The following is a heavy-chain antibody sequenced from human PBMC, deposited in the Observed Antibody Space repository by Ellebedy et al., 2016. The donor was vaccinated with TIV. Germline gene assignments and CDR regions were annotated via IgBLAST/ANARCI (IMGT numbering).Heavy chain of an antibody. D-gene: IGHD1-1*01. Sequence: SETLSLTCTVSGGSISSYYWSWVRQPPGKGLEWIGYIYYSGSTNYNPSVKSRVTISVDTSKNQFSLKLSSVTAADTAVYYCARVGTASYDFDYWGQGTLVTVSS. CDR2: IYYSGST. CDR1: GGSISSYY. V-gene: IGHV4-59*01. J-gene: IGHJ4*02. CDR3: ARVGTASYDFDY.